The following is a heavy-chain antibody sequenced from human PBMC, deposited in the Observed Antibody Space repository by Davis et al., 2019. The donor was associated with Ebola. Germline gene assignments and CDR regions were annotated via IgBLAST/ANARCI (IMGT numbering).Heavy chain of an antibody. J-gene: IGHJ4*02. CDR2: VTSYSDHI. Sequence: PGGSLRLSCAASGFPFTTYSMNWVRQAPGKGLEWVSSVTSYSDHIYYADSVKGRFTISRDNAKNSVYLQMSSLRVEDTAVYYCAHSGIDYWGQGTLVTVSS. D-gene: IGHD2-15*01. CDR3: AHSGIDY. V-gene: IGHV3-21*01. CDR1: GFPFTTYS.